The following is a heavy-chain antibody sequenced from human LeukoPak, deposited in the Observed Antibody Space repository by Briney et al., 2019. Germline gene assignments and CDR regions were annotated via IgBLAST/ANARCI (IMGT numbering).Heavy chain of an antibody. J-gene: IGHJ5*02. V-gene: IGHV1-8*01. Sequence: ASVKVSCKASGYTFTSYDINWVRQATGQGLEWMGWMNPNSGNTGYAQKFQGRVTMTRNTSISTAYMELSSLRSEDTAVYYCARGRTYYYDSSGYYYIPPSVNWFDPWGQGTLVTASS. D-gene: IGHD3-22*01. CDR2: MNPNSGNT. CDR3: ARGRTYYYDSSGYYYIPPSVNWFDP. CDR1: GYTFTSYD.